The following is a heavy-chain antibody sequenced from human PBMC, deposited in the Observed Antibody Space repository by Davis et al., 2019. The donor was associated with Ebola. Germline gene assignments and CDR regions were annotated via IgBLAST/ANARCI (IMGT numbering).Heavy chain of an antibody. D-gene: IGHD3-10*01. J-gene: IGHJ4*02. V-gene: IGHV1-69*13. CDR3: ASPGAGSVNYYLLFDY. Sequence: SVKVSCKASGVTLSSYAINWVRQAPGQGLEWMGGIIPIFGASKCAQKFQGRVTVTADESTSTAYMELSSLRSEDTAVYYCASPGAGSVNYYLLFDYWGQGTLVTVSS. CDR1: GVTLSSYA. CDR2: IIPIFGAS.